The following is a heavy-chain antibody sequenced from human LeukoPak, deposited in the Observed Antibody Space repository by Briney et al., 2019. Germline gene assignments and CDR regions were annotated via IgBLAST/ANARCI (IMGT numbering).Heavy chain of an antibody. Sequence: GASVKVSCKAPGYTFTGYYMHWVRQAPGQGLEWMGWINPNSGGTNYAQKFQGRVTMTRDTSISTAYLQWSSLKASDTAMYYCARLFPDFWSGQNWFDPWGQGTLVTVSS. D-gene: IGHD3-3*01. V-gene: IGHV1-2*02. CDR3: ARLFPDFWSGQNWFDP. CDR2: INPNSGGT. CDR1: GYTFTGYY. J-gene: IGHJ5*02.